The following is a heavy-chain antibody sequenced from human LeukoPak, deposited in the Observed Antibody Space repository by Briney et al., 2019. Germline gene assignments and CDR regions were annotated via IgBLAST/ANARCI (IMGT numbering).Heavy chain of an antibody. CDR2: IHHSGST. J-gene: IGHJ6*02. Sequence: SETLSLTCTVSGASMSSYYWSWIRQSPGKRLEWIGYIHHSGSTYYNPSLESRVTISVDTSKNLLSLKLTPVTAADTAVYYCARDSLWFGEAYGMDVWGQGTTVTVSS. V-gene: IGHV4-59*01. CDR3: ARDSLWFGEAYGMDV. D-gene: IGHD3-10*01. CDR1: GASMSSYY.